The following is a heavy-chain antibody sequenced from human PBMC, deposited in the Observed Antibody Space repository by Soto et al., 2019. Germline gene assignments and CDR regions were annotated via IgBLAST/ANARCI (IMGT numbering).Heavy chain of an antibody. CDR1: GGTFSSYT. CDR2: IIPILGIA. Sequence: QVQLVQSGAEVKKPGSSVKVSCKASGGTFSSYTSSWVRQAPAQGLEWMGRIIPILGIANYAQKFQGRGTSTACNSMSTAYMELSSLRSEDTAVYYWANFFMTTGFNMDDAVDIWGQGTMVTVSS. D-gene: IGHD4-17*01. CDR3: ANFFMTTGFNMDDAVDI. V-gene: IGHV1-69*02. J-gene: IGHJ3*02.